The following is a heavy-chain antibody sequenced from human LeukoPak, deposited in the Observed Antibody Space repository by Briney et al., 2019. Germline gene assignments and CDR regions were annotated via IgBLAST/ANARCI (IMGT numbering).Heavy chain of an antibody. CDR2: IHDSGST. J-gene: IGHJ4*02. Sequence: SETLSLTCTVSGGSMWNYYGTWIRQPPGKGLEWIGFIHDSGSTHFNPSLRSRVTMSIDTSKNQFSLNLSSVTAAVTAVYYCATQYASQTLAYGYWGQGTLVTVSS. V-gene: IGHV4-59*08. CDR1: GGSMWNYY. CDR3: ATQYASQTLAYGY. D-gene: IGHD3-16*01.